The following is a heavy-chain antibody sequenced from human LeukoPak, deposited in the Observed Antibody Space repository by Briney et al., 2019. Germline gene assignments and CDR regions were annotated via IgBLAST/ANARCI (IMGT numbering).Heavy chain of an antibody. CDR1: GGSISSYY. J-gene: IGHJ3*02. Sequence: SETLSLTCTVSGGSISSYYWSWIRQHPGKGLEWIGTIYYRGSTYYNPSLKSRVTISVDTSKKQFSLKLSSVTAADTAVYYCARHEAAYCGGDCYLRAFDIWGQGTMVTVSS. CDR2: IYYRGST. D-gene: IGHD2-21*02. CDR3: ARHEAAYCGGDCYLRAFDI. V-gene: IGHV4-59*04.